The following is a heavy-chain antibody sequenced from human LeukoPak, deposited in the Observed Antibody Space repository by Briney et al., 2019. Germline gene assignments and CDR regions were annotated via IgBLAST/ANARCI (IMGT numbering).Heavy chain of an antibody. J-gene: IGHJ6*03. V-gene: IGHV1-69*01. Sequence: ASVKVSCKASGGTFSSYAISWVRQAPGQGLEWMGGIIPIFGTANYAQKFQGRVTITADESTSTAYMELSSLRSEDTAVYYCARVFGNYDYVWGSSPESYFYYYMDVWGKGTTVTISS. CDR1: GGTFSSYA. CDR3: ARVFGNYDYVWGSSPESYFYYYMDV. D-gene: IGHD3-16*01. CDR2: IIPIFGTA.